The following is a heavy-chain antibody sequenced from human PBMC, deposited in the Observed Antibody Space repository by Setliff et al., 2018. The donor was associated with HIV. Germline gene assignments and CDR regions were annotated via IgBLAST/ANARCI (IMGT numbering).Heavy chain of an antibody. CDR3: ARDKREVGATSY. CDR2: IIPIFNTA. V-gene: IGHV1-69*13. Sequence: SVKVSCKASGHAFIHYDINWVRQAPGQGLEWMGGIIPIFNTANYAQKFQGRVTITADESTSTAYMELSSLRSEDTALYFCARDKREVGATSYWGQGTLVTVSS. J-gene: IGHJ4*02. D-gene: IGHD1-26*01. CDR1: GHAFIHYD.